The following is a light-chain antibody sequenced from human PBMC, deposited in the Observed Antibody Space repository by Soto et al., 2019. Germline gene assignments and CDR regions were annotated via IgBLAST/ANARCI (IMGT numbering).Light chain of an antibody. J-gene: IGKJ4*01. CDR1: QTISMY. CDR2: AAS. V-gene: IGKV1-39*01. CDR3: QQSYSTPPLT. Sequence: DIQMTQSPSSLSASVGDRVTITCRASQTISMYLNWYQQKPGKAPILLISAASSLESGVPSRFSGSRSGTEFTLTISSLQPEDCATYSCQQSYSTPPLTFGGGTKVEIK.